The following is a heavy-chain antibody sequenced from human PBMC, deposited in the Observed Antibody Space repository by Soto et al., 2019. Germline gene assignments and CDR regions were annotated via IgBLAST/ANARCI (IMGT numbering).Heavy chain of an antibody. CDR1: GYTFTSYG. Sequence: QVQLVQSGAEVKKPGASVKVSCKASGYTFTSYGISWVRQAPGQGLEWMGWISTYNGNTNYAQKLQGRVTMTTDTSTSTAYMELRSLRSDDTAVYYCARAAYYYDSSGYHDYWGQGTLVTVSS. D-gene: IGHD3-22*01. V-gene: IGHV1-18*01. J-gene: IGHJ4*02. CDR2: ISTYNGNT. CDR3: ARAAYYYDSSGYHDY.